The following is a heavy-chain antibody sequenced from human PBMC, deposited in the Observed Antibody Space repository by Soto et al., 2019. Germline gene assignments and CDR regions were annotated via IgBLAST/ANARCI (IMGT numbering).Heavy chain of an antibody. CDR2: IYYSGST. J-gene: IGHJ4*02. V-gene: IGHV4-30-4*01. CDR3: ARARGARYFDY. D-gene: IGHD2-15*01. Sequence: QVQLQESGPGRVKPSQTLSLTCTVSGGSISSGDYYWCWIRKPPGKGLECIGYIYYSGSTYYNPSLKSRVTISVDTSKNQFSLKLSSVTAADTAGYYCARARGARYFDYWGQGTLVTVSS. CDR1: GGSISSGDYY.